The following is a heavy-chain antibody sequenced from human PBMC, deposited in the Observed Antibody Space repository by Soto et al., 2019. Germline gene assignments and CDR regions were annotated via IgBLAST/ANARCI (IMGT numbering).Heavy chain of an antibody. CDR1: AFSLSTSGVG. Sequence: QITLKESGPTLVKPTQTLTLTCTFSAFSLSTSGVGVGWIRQPPGKALEWLTFIYWDDDKRYSPSLKSRLTITQDTSKNQVVLTMTNMGPVDTATYYCARLVAAGITYYFDSWGQGTLVTVSS. J-gene: IGHJ4*02. V-gene: IGHV2-5*02. CDR2: IYWDDDK. D-gene: IGHD2-21*01. CDR3: ARLVAAGITYYFDS.